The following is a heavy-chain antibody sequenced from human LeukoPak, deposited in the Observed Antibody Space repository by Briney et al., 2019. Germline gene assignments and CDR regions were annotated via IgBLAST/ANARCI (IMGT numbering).Heavy chain of an antibody. CDR1: GGSFSGYY. CDR2: INHSGST. J-gene: IGHJ4*02. CDR3: ARDIVGATRWVFDY. V-gene: IGHV4-34*01. Sequence: PSETLSLTCAVYGGSFSGYYWSWIRQPPGKGLEWIGEINHSGSTNYNPSLKSRVTISVDTSKNQFSLKLSSVTAADTAVYYCARDIVGATRWVFDYWGQGTLVTVSS. D-gene: IGHD1-26*01.